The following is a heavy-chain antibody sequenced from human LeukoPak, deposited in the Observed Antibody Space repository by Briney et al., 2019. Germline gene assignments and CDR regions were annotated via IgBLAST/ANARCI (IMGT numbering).Heavy chain of an antibody. J-gene: IGHJ5*02. D-gene: IGHD6-6*01. CDR3: ASYAYIAARGGWFDP. V-gene: IGHV4-30-4*08. CDR1: GGSISSGDYY. Sequence: SSETLSLTCTISGGSISSGDYYWSWLRQPPGKGLEWIGYIFYSGSTYYNPSLESRVTLSVGTSKNQFSLKLNSMTAADTAVYYCASYAYIAARGGWFDPWGQGTLVTVSS. CDR2: IFYSGST.